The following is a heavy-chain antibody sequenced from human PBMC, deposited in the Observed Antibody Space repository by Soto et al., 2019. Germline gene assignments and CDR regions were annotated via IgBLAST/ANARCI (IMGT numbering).Heavy chain of an antibody. CDR1: GFTFSSYA. D-gene: IGHD1-26*01. CDR2: ISYDGSNK. V-gene: IGHV3-30-3*01. J-gene: IGHJ4*02. CDR3: ARDIEGATVL. Sequence: QVQLVESGGGVVQPGRSLRLSCAASGFTFSSYAMHWVRQAPGKGLEWVAVISYDGSNKYYADSVKGRFTISRDNSKNTLYLQMNSLRAEDTAVYYCARDIEGATVLWGQGTLVTVSS.